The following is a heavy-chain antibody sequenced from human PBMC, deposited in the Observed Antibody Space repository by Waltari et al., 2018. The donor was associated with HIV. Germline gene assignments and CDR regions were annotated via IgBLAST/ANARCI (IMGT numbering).Heavy chain of an antibody. CDR1: GFTFSAYY. J-gene: IGHJ4*02. CDR2: ISNSGDII. V-gene: IGHV3-11*01. D-gene: IGHD3-22*01. CDR3: ARDRWYYFDTSDYFYDY. Sequence: QVQLVESGGGLVKPGGSLRLHCAASGFTFSAYYIPLLRQAPGKGLEWISYISNSGDIIYYADSVKGRFTISRDNAKNSLYLQMNSLRAEDTAVYYCARDRWYYFDTSDYFYDYWGQGTLVTVSS.